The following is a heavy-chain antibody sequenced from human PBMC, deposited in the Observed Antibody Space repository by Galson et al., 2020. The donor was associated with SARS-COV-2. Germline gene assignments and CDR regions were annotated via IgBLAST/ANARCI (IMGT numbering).Heavy chain of an antibody. CDR1: GYDFTNYW. J-gene: IGHJ3*02. CDR2: INPGDPDT. V-gene: IGHV5-51*01. D-gene: IGHD2-8*01. CDR3: ARPRDGYPNGDFDI. Sequence: GESLKISCKSSGYDFTNYWIGRVRQMPGKGPEWMGIINPGDPDTRYSPSFQGQVYISADKSISTAYLQWSSLKASDTAMYYCARPRDGYPNGDFDIWGQGTLVTVSS.